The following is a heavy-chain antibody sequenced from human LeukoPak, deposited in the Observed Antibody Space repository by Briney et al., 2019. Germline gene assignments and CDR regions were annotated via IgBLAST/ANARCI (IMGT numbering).Heavy chain of an antibody. Sequence: SETLSLTCTVSGGSIINYYWSWIRQPPGKGLEWIGYIHYSGSTNYNPSLKRRVTISVDTSKNQFSLKLTSVTAADTAVYYCARASNYNFWSDYPDAFNIWGQGTLVTVSS. J-gene: IGHJ3*02. CDR3: ARASNYNFWSDYPDAFNI. CDR2: IHYSGST. V-gene: IGHV4-59*08. D-gene: IGHD3-3*01. CDR1: GGSIINYY.